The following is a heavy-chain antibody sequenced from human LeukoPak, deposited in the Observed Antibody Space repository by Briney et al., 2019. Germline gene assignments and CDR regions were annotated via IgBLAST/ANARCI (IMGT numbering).Heavy chain of an antibody. CDR3: AREWGLESSGFYYAY. CDR2: VTPIFGTA. J-gene: IGHJ4*02. Sequence: GASVMVSCTASGGTFSRFTISWVRQAPGQGFEWMGGVTPIFGTANFAQRFQGRVSITADESTSTAFMELSSLRSEDTAVYYCAREWGLESSGFYYAYWGQGTLVTVSS. V-gene: IGHV1-69*13. D-gene: IGHD3-22*01. CDR1: GGTFSRFT.